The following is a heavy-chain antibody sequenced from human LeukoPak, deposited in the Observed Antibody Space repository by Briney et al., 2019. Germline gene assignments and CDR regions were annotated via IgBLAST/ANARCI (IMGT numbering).Heavy chain of an antibody. CDR3: ARGPYITMIVVVTGNAFDI. CDR1: GYTFTGYY. Sequence: ASVKVSCKASGYTFTGYYMHWVRQAPGQGLEWMGWINPNSGGTNYAQKFQGRVTMTRDTSTSTVYMELSSLRSEDTAVYYCARGPYITMIVVVTGNAFDIWGQGTMVTVSS. J-gene: IGHJ3*02. V-gene: IGHV1-2*02. CDR2: INPNSGGT. D-gene: IGHD3-22*01.